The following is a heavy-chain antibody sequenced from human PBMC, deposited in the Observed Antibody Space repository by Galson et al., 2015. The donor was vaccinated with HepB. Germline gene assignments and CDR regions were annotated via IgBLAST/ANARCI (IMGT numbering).Heavy chain of an antibody. Sequence: LSLTCTVSGGSIHSGPYYWSWTRQHPGKGLEWIGYLDYSGSTYYSPSLTSRVTISVETSQNQFFLRLSSVTAADTAVYYCALSGFRRTDSSYYMDVWGKGTTVTVSS. CDR3: ALSGFRRTDSSYYMDV. V-gene: IGHV4-31*03. CDR1: GGSIHSGPYY. CDR2: LDYSGST. J-gene: IGHJ6*03. D-gene: IGHD3-22*01.